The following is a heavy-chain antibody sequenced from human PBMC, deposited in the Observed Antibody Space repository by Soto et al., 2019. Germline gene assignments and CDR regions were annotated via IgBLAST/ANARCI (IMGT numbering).Heavy chain of an antibody. CDR2: IYYSGST. J-gene: IGHJ3*02. D-gene: IGHD3-10*01. CDR3: ARGLAYGIIDDAFDI. V-gene: IGHV4-59*01. Sequence: SETLSLTCTVSGGSISSYYWSWIRQPPGKGLEWIGYIYYSGSTNYNPSLKSRVTISVDTSKNQFSLKLSSVTAADTAVYYCARGLAYGIIDDAFDIWGQGTMVTVS. CDR1: GGSISSYY.